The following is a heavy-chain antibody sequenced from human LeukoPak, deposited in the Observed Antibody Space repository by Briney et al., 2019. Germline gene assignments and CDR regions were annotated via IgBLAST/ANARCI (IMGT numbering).Heavy chain of an antibody. V-gene: IGHV4-34*01. Sequence: SETLSLTCAVSGGSFGDFYWSWIRQPPGKGLEWIGEINHSGYTNYYPSLKSRVTISVDTSKNQFSLRLSSVTAADTAVYYCARNDYFGINNGMDVWGQGTTVTV. CDR1: GGSFGDFY. D-gene: IGHD2/OR15-2a*01. CDR3: ARNDYFGINNGMDV. CDR2: INHSGYT. J-gene: IGHJ6*02.